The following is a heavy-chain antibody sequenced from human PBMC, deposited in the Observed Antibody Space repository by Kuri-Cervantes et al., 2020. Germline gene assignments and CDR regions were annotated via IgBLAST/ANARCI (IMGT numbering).Heavy chain of an antibody. CDR2: ISSSSSYI. CDR3: ARDVADYDILTGYYTPDYYYGMDV. Sequence: GGSLRLSCAASGFTFSSYSMNWVRQAPGKGLEWVSSISSSSSYIYYADSVKGRFTISRDNAKNSLYLQMNSLRAEDTAVYYCARDVADYDILTGYYTPDYYYGMDVWGQGTTVTVSS. D-gene: IGHD3-9*01. CDR1: GFTFSSYS. J-gene: IGHJ6*02. V-gene: IGHV3-21*01.